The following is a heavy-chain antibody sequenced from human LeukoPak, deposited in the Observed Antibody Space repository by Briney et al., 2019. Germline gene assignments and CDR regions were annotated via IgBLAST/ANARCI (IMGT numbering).Heavy chain of an antibody. J-gene: IGHJ6*03. CDR2: ISSSSSYI. CDR3: ARDRLLEDRDYSYYYYMDV. Sequence: GGSLRLSCAASGFTFSTYTINWVRQAPGKGLEWVSSISSSSSYIYYADSVKGRFTISRDNAKNSLYLQMKSLRAEDTAVYHCARDRLLEDRDYSYYYYMDVWGKGTTVTVSS. D-gene: IGHD1-1*01. CDR1: GFTFSTYT. V-gene: IGHV3-21*01.